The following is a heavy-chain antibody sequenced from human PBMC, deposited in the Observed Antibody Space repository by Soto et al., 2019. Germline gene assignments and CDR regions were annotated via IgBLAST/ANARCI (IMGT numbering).Heavy chain of an antibody. CDR2: IYWDDDK. D-gene: IGHD3-10*01. Sequence: QITLKESGPTLVKPTQTLTLTCTFSGFSLDTSGAAVGRIRQPPGKGLEWLPVIYWDDDKRSSPSLRSRLTITKDTSKNRVVLRMTNMDPADTATYYCAHRDRASGGLFDYWGQGTLVTVSS. V-gene: IGHV2-5*02. CDR1: GFSLDTSGAA. J-gene: IGHJ4*02. CDR3: AHRDRASGGLFDY.